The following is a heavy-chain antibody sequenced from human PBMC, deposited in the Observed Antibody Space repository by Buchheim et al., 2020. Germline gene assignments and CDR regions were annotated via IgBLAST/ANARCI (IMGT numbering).Heavy chain of an antibody. V-gene: IGHV3-30*18. CDR2: ISYDGSNK. J-gene: IGHJ6*02. CDR3: AKVTYDFWSGYYRYYYYYYGMDV. D-gene: IGHD3-3*01. CDR1: GFTFSSYG. Sequence: QVQLVESGGGVVQPGRSLRLSCAASGFTFSSYGMHWVRQAPGKGLEWVAVISYDGSNKYYADSVKGRFTISRANSKNTLYLQMNSLRAEDTAVYYCAKVTYDFWSGYYRYYYYYYGMDVWGQGTT.